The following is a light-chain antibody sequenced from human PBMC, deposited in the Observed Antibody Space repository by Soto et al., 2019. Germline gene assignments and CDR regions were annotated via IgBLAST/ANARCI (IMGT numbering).Light chain of an antibody. Sequence: EIVLTQSPGTLSLSPGERATLSCRASQSVSSSYLAWYQQKPGQAPRLLIYGASSRATGIPDRFSGSGSGTDFTRTISRLEPEDFAVYYCKQYGSSLSWTFGQGTKVEIK. V-gene: IGKV3-20*01. CDR3: KQYGSSLSWT. J-gene: IGKJ1*01. CDR2: GAS. CDR1: QSVSSSY.